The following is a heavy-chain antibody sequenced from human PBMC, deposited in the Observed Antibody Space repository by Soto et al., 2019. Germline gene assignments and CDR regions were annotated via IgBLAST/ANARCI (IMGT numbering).Heavy chain of an antibody. CDR1: SGSISSSNW. CDR3: ARDITMVRGQYDYYYYMDV. CDR2: IYHSGST. J-gene: IGHJ6*03. Sequence: PSETLSLTCAVSSGSISSSNWWSWVRQPPGKGLEWIGEIYHSGSTNYNPSLKSRVTISVDKSKNQFSLKLSSVTAADTAVYYCARDITMVRGQYDYYYYMDVWGKGTTVTVSS. D-gene: IGHD3-10*01. V-gene: IGHV4-4*02.